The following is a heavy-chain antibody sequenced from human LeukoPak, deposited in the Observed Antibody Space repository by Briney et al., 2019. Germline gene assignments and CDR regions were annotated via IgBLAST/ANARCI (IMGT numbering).Heavy chain of an antibody. V-gene: IGHV5-51*01. D-gene: IGHD2-15*01. J-gene: IGHJ4*02. CDR2: IYPGDSAT. CDR1: EYSLTSTW. Sequence: GESLKISCQGSEYSLTSTWNGWVRQIPGKGLAGMGIIYPGDSATRYSPTFQGQFAISADKSISTAYLQWSSLQASDTAMYYCARQPEIQYCSGGSCYVDYWGQGTLVTVSS. CDR3: ARQPEIQYCSGGSCYVDY.